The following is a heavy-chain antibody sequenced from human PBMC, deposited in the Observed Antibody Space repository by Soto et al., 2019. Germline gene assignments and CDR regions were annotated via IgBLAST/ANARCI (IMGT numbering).Heavy chain of an antibody. CDR3: AIDPNWEWGY. D-gene: IGHD1-1*01. CDR2: INDAGSFT. V-gene: IGHV3-23*01. CDR1: GLNLRNHD. Sequence: EVQVLESGGGLVQPGGSLRLSCVVSGLNLRNHDMNWVRQPPGKGLEWVSNINDAGSFTSYADAVKGRFTISRDNSQNAVHLQMNNVRPEDTAVYYCAIDPNWEWGYWGQGTLFAVSS. J-gene: IGHJ4*02.